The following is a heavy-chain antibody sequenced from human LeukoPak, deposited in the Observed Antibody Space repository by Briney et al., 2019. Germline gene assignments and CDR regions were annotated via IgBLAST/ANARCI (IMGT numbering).Heavy chain of an antibody. CDR1: GFTFSSYA. CDR2: ISGSGGST. CDR3: AKGRYRYNWNNDAFDI. V-gene: IGHV3-23*01. D-gene: IGHD1-1*01. J-gene: IGHJ3*02. Sequence: PGGSLRLSCAASGFTFSSYAMSWVRQAPGKGLEWVSAISGSGGSTYYADSVKGRFTISRDNSKNTLYLQMNSLRAEDTAVYYCAKGRYRYNWNNDAFDIWGQGTMVTVSS.